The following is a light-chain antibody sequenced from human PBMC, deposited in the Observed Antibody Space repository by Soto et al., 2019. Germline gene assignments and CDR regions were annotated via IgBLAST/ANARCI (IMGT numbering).Light chain of an antibody. Sequence: DIPTSQSPSTLSGSVGDRDTITCRASQTISSWLAWYQQKPGKAPKLLIYKASTLKSGVPSRFSGSGSGTEFTLTISCLQPDDFATYYCQQYTSYSPTFGQGTNVDVK. J-gene: IGKJ1*01. CDR2: KAS. CDR3: QQYTSYSPT. V-gene: IGKV1-5*03. CDR1: QTISSW.